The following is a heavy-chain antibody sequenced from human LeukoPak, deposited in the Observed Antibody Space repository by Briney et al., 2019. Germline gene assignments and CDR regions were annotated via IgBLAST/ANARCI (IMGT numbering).Heavy chain of an antibody. Sequence: PSETLSLTCTVSGGSISSYYWSWIQQPPGKGLEWFGYIYYSGNTDYNPSLKSPVTISVDTSKNQFSLRLNSTTGADTPVYYYTRYRNKALFAFVIRGERTTGTLSS. D-gene: IGHD1-14*01. CDR2: IYYSGNT. J-gene: IGHJ3*02. CDR1: GGSISSYY. CDR3: TRYRNKALFAFVI. V-gene: IGHV4-59*01.